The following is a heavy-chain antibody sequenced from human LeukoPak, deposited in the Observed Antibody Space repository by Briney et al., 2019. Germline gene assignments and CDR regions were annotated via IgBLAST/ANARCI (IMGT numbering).Heavy chain of an antibody. CDR1: GFTVSSNE. V-gene: IGHV3-43*01. CDR3: AKEGEGGSYYFDY. D-gene: IGHD1-26*01. J-gene: IGHJ4*02. CDR2: ISWDGGSR. Sequence: GGSLRLSCAASGFTVSSNEMSWVRQAPGKGLEWVSLISWDGGSRYYADSVKGRFTISRDISKNSLYLQMNSLRNEDTALYYCAKEGEGGSYYFDYWGQGTLVTVSS.